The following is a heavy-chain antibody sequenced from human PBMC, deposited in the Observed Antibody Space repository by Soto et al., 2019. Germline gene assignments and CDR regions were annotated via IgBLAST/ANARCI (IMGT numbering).Heavy chain of an antibody. CDR1: GYSFTSYW. J-gene: IGHJ6*02. CDR2: IYPGDSDT. V-gene: IGHV5-51*01. Sequence: PGESLKISCKGSGYSFTSYWIGWVRQMPGKGLEWMGIIYPGDSDTRYSPSFQGQVTISADKSISTAYLQWSSLKASDTAMYYCARTSADSYYYYYGMDVWGQGTTVTVS. CDR3: ARTSADSYYYYYGMDV.